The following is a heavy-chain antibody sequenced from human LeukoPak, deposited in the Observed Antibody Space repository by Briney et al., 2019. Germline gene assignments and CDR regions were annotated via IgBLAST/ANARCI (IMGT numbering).Heavy chain of an antibody. Sequence: SETLSLTCTVSGYSISSGYYWGWIRQPAGKGVGWIRSSYHSGSTYYNPSLKSRVTISVDTSKNQFSLKLSSVTAADTAVYYCARQRITIFGVVIGMLDYWGQGTLVTVSS. D-gene: IGHD3-3*01. J-gene: IGHJ4*02. CDR2: SYHSGST. CDR3: ARQRITIFGVVIGMLDY. V-gene: IGHV4-38-2*02. CDR1: GYSISSGYY.